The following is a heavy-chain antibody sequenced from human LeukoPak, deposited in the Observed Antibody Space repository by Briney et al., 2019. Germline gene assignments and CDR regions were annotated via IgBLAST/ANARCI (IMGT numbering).Heavy chain of an antibody. CDR1: GGSISSGGYY. CDR3: ARGGFKQFDY. V-gene: IGHV4-31*03. Sequence: PSETLSLTCTVSGGSISSGGYYWSWIRQHPGKGLEWIGYIYYSGSTYCNPSLKSRVTITIDTSKNQFFLKLSSVTAADTAVYYCARGGFKQFDYWGQGTLVTVSS. CDR2: IYYSGST. J-gene: IGHJ4*02.